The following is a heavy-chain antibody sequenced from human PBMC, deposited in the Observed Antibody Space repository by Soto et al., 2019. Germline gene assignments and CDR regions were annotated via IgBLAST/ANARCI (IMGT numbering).Heavy chain of an antibody. CDR3: ARDQEDLSPINYYYGMDV. CDR2: ISAYNGNT. J-gene: IGHJ6*02. Sequence: QVQLVQSGAEVKKPGASVKVSCKASGYTFTSYGISWVRQAPGQGLEWMGWISAYNGNTNYEQKLQGRVTMTTDTSSSTAYMELRSLRSDDTAVYYCARDQEDLSPINYYYGMDVWGQGTTVTVSS. V-gene: IGHV1-18*01. CDR1: GYTFTSYG.